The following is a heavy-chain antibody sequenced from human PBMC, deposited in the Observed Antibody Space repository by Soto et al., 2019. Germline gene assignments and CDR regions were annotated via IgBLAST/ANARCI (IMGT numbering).Heavy chain of an antibody. J-gene: IGHJ4*02. CDR1: GFTFSGYY. CDR2: FSSSGYTI. V-gene: IGHV3-11*01. D-gene: IGHD3-3*01. Sequence: QVQLVESGGGLVKPGGSLRLSCAASGFTFSGYYMTWIRQAPGKGLEWVPYFSSSGYTISYADSVKGRFTVSKDVAKNSLYLQMSSLRAEDTAVYYCARGRGGRSEDWGQGTLVTVSS. CDR3: ARGRGGRSED.